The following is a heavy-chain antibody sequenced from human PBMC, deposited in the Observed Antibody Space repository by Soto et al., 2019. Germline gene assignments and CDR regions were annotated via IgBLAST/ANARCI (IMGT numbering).Heavy chain of an antibody. J-gene: IGHJ4*02. CDR2: IYSGGYT. V-gene: IGHV3-53*01. CDR3: ATHRGGGGY. D-gene: IGHD3-10*01. Sequence: EVQLVESGGGLIQPGGSLRLSCAVSGFTVSNNSVIYSGGYTAYGDSVKGRFTISRDNSKNTLYLQMNSLRADDTAVYYCATHRGGGGYWGQGTLVTVSS. CDR1: GFTVSNN.